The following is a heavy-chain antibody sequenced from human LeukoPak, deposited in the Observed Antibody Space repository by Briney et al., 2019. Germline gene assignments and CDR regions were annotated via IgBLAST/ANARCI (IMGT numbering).Heavy chain of an antibody. Sequence: GESLKISCKGSGYSFTSYWIGWVRQMPGKGLEWMGIIYPGDSDTRYSPSFQGQVTISADKFISTAYLQWSSLKASDTAMYYCARHPGQWLVREPADYWGQGTLVTVSS. V-gene: IGHV5-51*01. CDR1: GYSFTSYW. CDR3: ARHPGQWLVREPADY. CDR2: IYPGDSDT. D-gene: IGHD6-19*01. J-gene: IGHJ4*02.